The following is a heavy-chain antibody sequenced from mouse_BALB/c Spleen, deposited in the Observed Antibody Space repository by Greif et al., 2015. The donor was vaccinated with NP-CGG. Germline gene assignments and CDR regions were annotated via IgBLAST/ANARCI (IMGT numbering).Heavy chain of an antibody. D-gene: IGHD2-1*01. CDR3: ARGRFYYGNFSWFAY. Sequence: QVQLQQPGAELMKPGASVKISCRATGYTFSSYWIEWVKQRPGHGLEWIGEILPGSGNTNYNEKFKGKATFTADTSSNTAYMQLSSLTSEDSAVYYCARGRFYYGNFSWFAYWGQGTLVTVSA. CDR1: GYTFSSYW. J-gene: IGHJ3*01. CDR2: ILPGSGNT. V-gene: IGHV1-9*01.